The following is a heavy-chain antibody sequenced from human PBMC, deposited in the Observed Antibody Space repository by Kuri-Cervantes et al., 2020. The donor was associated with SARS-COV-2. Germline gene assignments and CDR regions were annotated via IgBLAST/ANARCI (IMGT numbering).Heavy chain of an antibody. J-gene: IGHJ3*02. Sequence: GESLKISCAASGYTFIYSHMSWNRQAPGKGLEWVSYISSDSSHTNNAESVKGRFTISRNNAKNSLYLQMNSLRAEDTAVYYFARLVFVDAFDIWGQGTMVTVSS. CDR3: ARLVFVDAFDI. CDR1: GYTFIYSH. D-gene: IGHD2-2*01. CDR2: ISSDSSHT. V-gene: IGHV3-11*06.